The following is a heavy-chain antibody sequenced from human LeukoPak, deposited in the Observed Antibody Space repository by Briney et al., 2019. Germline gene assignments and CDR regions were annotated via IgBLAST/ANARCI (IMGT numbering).Heavy chain of an antibody. J-gene: IGHJ4*02. D-gene: IGHD3-22*01. CDR3: ASSHDSSGND. Sequence: GGSLRLSCPASGFSFSTYWMAWVRQAPGKGLEWVGNIHKDGRVMFYAASVKGRFTISRDNAKNSLYLDMNSLRDEDTAIYYCASSHDSSGNDWGQGTLVTVSS. V-gene: IGHV3-7*03. CDR1: GFSFSTYW. CDR2: IHKDGRVM.